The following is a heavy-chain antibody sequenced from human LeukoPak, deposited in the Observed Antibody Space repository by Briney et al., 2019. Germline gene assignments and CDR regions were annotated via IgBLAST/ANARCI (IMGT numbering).Heavy chain of an antibody. CDR2: ISNSGGST. CDR1: GFTFSSYA. CDR3: LGYCSGGNCYSGGY. J-gene: IGHJ4*02. V-gene: IGHV3-23*01. D-gene: IGHD2-15*01. Sequence: GGSLRLSCAASGFTFSSYAMSWVRQAPGKGLEWVSTISNSGGSTHYADSVKGRFTIYRYNSKNTQSLQMNSLRTEDTAVYYCLGYCSGGNCYSGGYWGQGTLVTVSS.